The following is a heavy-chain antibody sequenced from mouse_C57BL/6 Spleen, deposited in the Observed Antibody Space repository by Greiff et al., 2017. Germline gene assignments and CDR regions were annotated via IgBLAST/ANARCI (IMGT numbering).Heavy chain of an antibody. J-gene: IGHJ2*01. CDR3: ARDYGSSWYFDY. V-gene: IGHV1-55*01. D-gene: IGHD1-1*01. CDR1: GYTFTSYW. Sequence: QVQLQQPGAELVKPGASVKMSCKASGYTFTSYWITWVKQRPGQGLEWIGDIYPGSGSTNYNEKFKSKATLTVDTSSSTAYMQLSSLTSEDSAVYYCARDYGSSWYFDYWGQGTTLTVSS. CDR2: IYPGSGST.